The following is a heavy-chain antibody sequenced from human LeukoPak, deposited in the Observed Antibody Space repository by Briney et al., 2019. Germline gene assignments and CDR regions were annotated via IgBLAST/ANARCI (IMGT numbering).Heavy chain of an antibody. CDR2: IYYSGST. D-gene: IGHD6-19*01. Sequence: SETLSLTCTVSGGPISSYYWSWIRQPPGKGLEWIGYIYYSGSTNYNPSLKSRVTISVDTSKNQFSLKLSSVTAADTAVYYCARQSGHSSGWYLGRYYFDYWGQGTLVTVSS. CDR1: GGPISSYY. CDR3: ARQSGHSSGWYLGRYYFDY. J-gene: IGHJ4*02. V-gene: IGHV4-59*08.